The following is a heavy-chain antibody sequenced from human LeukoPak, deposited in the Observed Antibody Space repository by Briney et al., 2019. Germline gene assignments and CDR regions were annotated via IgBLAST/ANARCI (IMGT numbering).Heavy chain of an antibody. Sequence: PSETLSLTCAVSGDSVSSSSYYWSWIRQPPEKGLEWIGAIYNIRTTYFNPSLKSRSTISVDTSKNQFSLKLSSVTAADTAVYYCARGGSWLVKFDYWGQGTLVTVSS. CDR2: IYNIRTT. V-gene: IGHV4-39*01. D-gene: IGHD5-12*01. CDR3: ARGGSWLVKFDY. J-gene: IGHJ4*02. CDR1: GDSVSSSSYY.